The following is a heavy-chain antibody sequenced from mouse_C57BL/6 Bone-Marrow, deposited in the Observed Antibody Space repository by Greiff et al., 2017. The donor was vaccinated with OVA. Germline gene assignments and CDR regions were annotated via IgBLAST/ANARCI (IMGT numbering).Heavy chain of an antibody. J-gene: IGHJ4*01. CDR3: ARSTTVVATDYAMDY. D-gene: IGHD1-1*01. Sequence: QVQLQQPGAELVKPGASVKLSCKASGYTFTSYWMHWVKQRPGQGLEWIGMIHPNSGSTNYNAKFKSKATLTVDKSSSTAYMQLSSLTSEDSAVYYCARSTTVVATDYAMDYWGQGTSVTVSS. V-gene: IGHV1-64*01. CDR2: IHPNSGST. CDR1: GYTFTSYW.